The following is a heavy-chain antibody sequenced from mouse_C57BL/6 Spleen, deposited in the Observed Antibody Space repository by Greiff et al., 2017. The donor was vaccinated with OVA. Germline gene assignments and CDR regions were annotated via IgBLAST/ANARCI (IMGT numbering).Heavy chain of an antibody. D-gene: IGHD1-1*01. V-gene: IGHV14-3*01. CDR1: GFNIKNTY. CDR3: ARLYGTHAMDY. J-gene: IGHJ4*01. CDR2: IDPANGNT. Sequence: VTLKESVAELVRPGASVKLSCTASGFNIKNTYMHWVKQRPEQGLEWIGRIDPANGNTKYAPKFQGKATIPADTSSNTAYLQLSSLTSEDTAIYYCARLYGTHAMDYWGQGTSVTVSS.